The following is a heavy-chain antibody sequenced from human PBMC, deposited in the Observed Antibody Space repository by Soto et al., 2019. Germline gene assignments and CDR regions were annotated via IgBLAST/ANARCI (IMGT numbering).Heavy chain of an antibody. CDR3: SNGIAAAE. J-gene: IGHJ4*02. CDR2: ISNSGSTI. CDR1: GFTFSDSY. Sequence: QVQLVESGGGLVKPGGSLRLSCAASGFTFSDSYMSWVRQAPGKGLEWVSYISNSGSTIYYADSVKGRFTISSDNAKNSLNPQMKRLRADDAAVYYWSNGIAAAEWGQGTLFT. D-gene: IGHD6-13*01. V-gene: IGHV3-11*01.